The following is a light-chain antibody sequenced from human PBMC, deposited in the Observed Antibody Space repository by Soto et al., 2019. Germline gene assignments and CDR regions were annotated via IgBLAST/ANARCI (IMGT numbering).Light chain of an antibody. V-gene: IGKV3-20*01. CDR2: GTS. Sequence: EIVLTQSPGTLSLSPGERATLSCRASQSVSNNYLAWYQQKPGQAPRLLIYGTSTRATGVPDRFSGSGSGTDFTLTISRLEPEDFAVYYCQQYGSSLITFGQGTRREIK. CDR3: QQYGSSLIT. CDR1: QSVSNNY. J-gene: IGKJ5*01.